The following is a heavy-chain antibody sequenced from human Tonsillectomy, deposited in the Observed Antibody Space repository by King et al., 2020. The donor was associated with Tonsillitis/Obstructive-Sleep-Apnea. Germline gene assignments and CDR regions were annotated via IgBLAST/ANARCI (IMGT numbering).Heavy chain of an antibody. CDR2: ISYDGSNK. V-gene: IGHV3-30*01. D-gene: IGHD2-15*01. CDR1: GSTFSSYA. CDR3: ARESDSFDGFDI. J-gene: IGHJ3*02. Sequence: HVQLVESGGGVVQPGRSLRLSCAASGSTFSSYAMHWVRQAPGKGLEWGSGISYDGSNKYYADSVKGRFTISSDNSKNTLYLQMNSLRAEDTAVYYCARESDSFDGFDIWGQGTMVSVSS.